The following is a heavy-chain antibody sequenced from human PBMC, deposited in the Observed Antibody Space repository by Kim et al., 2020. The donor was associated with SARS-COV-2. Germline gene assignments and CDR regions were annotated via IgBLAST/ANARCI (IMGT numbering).Heavy chain of an antibody. CDR1: GGSISSGGYY. Sequence: SETLSPTCTVSGGSISSGGYYWSWIRQHPGKGLEWIGYIYYSGSTYYNPSLKSRVTISVDTSKNQFSLKLSSVTAADTAVYYCARAPGQWLAGGDYWFDPWGQGTLVTVSS. J-gene: IGHJ5*02. D-gene: IGHD6-19*01. CDR2: IYYSGST. CDR3: ARAPGQWLAGGDYWFDP. V-gene: IGHV4-31*03.